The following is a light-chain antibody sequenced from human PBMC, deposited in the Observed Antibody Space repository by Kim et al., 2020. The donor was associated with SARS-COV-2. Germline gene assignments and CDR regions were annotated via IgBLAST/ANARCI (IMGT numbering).Light chain of an antibody. J-gene: IGKJ2*01. CDR2: QAS. CDR1: QNINSW. Sequence: LSASVGDRITITCRASQNINSWLAWYQQKPGKAPKLLIYQASILESGAPSRFSGSGSGTEFTLTITCLQPDDFATYFCQQYNSYTTFGQGTKLEI. V-gene: IGKV1-5*03. CDR3: QQYNSYTT.